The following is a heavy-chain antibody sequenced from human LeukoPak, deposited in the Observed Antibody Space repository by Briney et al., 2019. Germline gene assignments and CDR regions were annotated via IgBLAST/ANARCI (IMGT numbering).Heavy chain of an antibody. D-gene: IGHD2-15*01. CDR1: GFTFSNAW. V-gene: IGHV3-21*04. J-gene: IGHJ4*02. CDR3: AKVGSWGGFDY. CDR2: ISSSSSYI. Sequence: GGSLRLSCAASGFTFSNAWMSWVRQAPGKGLEWVSSISSSSSYIYYADSVKGRFTISRDNSKNTLYLQMNSLRAEDTAVYYCAKVGSWGGFDYWGQGTLVTVSS.